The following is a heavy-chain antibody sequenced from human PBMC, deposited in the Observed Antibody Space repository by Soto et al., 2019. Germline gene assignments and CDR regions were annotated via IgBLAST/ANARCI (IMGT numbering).Heavy chain of an antibody. D-gene: IGHD3-22*01. Sequence: GGSLRLSCAASGFTFSSYAMSWVRQAPGKGLEWVSAISGSGGSTYYADSVKGRFTISRDNSKNTLYLQMNSLRAEDTAVYYCAKDPPYYYDSSDPADGYYGMDVWGQGTTVTVSS. CDR2: ISGSGGST. J-gene: IGHJ6*02. V-gene: IGHV3-23*01. CDR3: AKDPPYYYDSSDPADGYYGMDV. CDR1: GFTFSSYA.